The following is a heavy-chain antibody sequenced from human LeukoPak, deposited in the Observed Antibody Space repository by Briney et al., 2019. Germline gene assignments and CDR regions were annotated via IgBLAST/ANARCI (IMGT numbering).Heavy chain of an antibody. CDR3: AKDQTRDSGWSFDY. V-gene: IGHV3-23*01. D-gene: IGHD6-19*01. CDR1: VFTFSTYA. J-gene: IGHJ4*02. CDR2: FRSGGS. Sequence: GGSLRLACAAAVFTFSTYAMSWVRQAPGKGLEWVSRFRSGGSYYADAVRGRFTISREDSKKTLYLQMNSLRAEDTAVYYCAKDQTRDSGWSFDYWGQGNLVTVSS.